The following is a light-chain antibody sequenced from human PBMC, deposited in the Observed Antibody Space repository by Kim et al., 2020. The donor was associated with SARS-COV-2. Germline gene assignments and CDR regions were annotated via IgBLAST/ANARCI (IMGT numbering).Light chain of an antibody. J-gene: IGKJ1*01. CDR3: LQYNHYPKT. CDR2: QSS. V-gene: IGKV1-5*03. Sequence: SVGERATITGRASQSIGDWLAWYHQTPGKAPKVLIYQSSTLQTGVPSRFSGSGSGTEFTLTISGLQTDDFGTYYCLQYNHYPKTFGQGTKVDIK. CDR1: QSIGDW.